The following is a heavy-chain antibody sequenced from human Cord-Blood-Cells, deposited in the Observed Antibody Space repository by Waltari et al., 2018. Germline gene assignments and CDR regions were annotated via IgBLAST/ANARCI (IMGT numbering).Heavy chain of an antibody. Sequence: QLQLQESGPGLVKPSETLSLTCTVPGGSISSSSYYWGWIRQPPGKGLEWIGSIYYSGSTYYNPSLKSRVTISVDTSKNQFSLKRSSVTAADTAVYYCYGSSWYYFDYWGQGTLVTVSS. D-gene: IGHD6-13*01. CDR2: IYYSGST. CDR1: GGSISSSSYY. J-gene: IGHJ4*02. CDR3: YGSSWYYFDY. V-gene: IGHV4-39*01.